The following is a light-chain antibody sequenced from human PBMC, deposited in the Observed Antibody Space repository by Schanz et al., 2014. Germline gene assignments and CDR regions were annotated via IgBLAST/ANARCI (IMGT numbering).Light chain of an antibody. CDR2: EVT. Sequence: QSALTQPRSVSGSPGQSVTISCTATRSDVGGYNYVSWYQQHPGKAPKLMIYEVTKRPSGVPDRFSGSKSGNTASLTISGLQAEDEADYYCSSYTSSSTPWVFGGGTKLTVL. V-gene: IGLV2-11*01. CDR3: SSYTSSSTPWV. J-gene: IGLJ3*02. CDR1: RSDVGGYNY.